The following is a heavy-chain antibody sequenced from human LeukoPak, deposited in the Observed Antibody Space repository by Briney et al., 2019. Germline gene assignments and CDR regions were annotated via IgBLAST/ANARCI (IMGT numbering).Heavy chain of an antibody. D-gene: IGHD6-19*01. V-gene: IGHV1-69*04. CDR3: ARDEFGVAVAGTFDY. CDR1: GGTFSSYA. Sequence: SVKVSCKASGGTFSSYAISWVRQAPEQGLEWMGRIIPILGIANYAQKFQGRVTITADKSTSTAYMELSSLRSEDTAVYYCARDEFGVAVAGTFDYWGQGTLVTVSS. CDR2: IIPILGIA. J-gene: IGHJ4*02.